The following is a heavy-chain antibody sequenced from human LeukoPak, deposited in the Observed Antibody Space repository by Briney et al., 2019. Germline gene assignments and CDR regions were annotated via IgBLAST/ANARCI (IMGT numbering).Heavy chain of an antibody. CDR1: GFTFSDFY. V-gene: IGHV3-64D*06. J-gene: IGHJ3*01. CDR2: ISSNGGST. Sequence: PGGSLRLSCAASGFTFSDFYMNWIRQAPGKGLEYVSAISSNGGSTYYADSVKGRFTISRDNSKNTLYLQMSSLRAEDTAVYYCVKGHHWGQGTMVTVSS. CDR3: VKGHH.